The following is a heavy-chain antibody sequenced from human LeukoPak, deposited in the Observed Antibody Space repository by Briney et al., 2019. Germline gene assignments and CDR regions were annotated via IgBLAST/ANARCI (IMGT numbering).Heavy chain of an antibody. CDR2: IYYSGST. J-gene: IGHJ5*02. Sequence: SETLSLTCTVSGGSISSSGYYWCWIRQPPGKGLEWIASIYYSGSTYYNPSLKSRVTISVDTSKNQLSLKLSSLTPADTAVYYCARHEYSGSYYGLYWFDPWGQGTLVTVSS. V-gene: IGHV4-39*01. CDR3: ARHEYSGSYYGLYWFDP. D-gene: IGHD1-26*01. CDR1: GGSISSSGYY.